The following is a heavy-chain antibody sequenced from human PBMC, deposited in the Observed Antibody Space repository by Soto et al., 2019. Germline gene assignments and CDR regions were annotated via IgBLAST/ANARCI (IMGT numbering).Heavy chain of an antibody. Sequence: GGSLRLSCAASGFTFSSYGMHWVRQAPGKGLEWVAVIWYDGSNKYYADSVKGRFTISRDNSKNTLYLQMNSLRAEDTAVYYCARVEYSSSSQWFDPWGQGTLVTVSS. J-gene: IGHJ5*02. CDR3: ARVEYSSSSQWFDP. D-gene: IGHD6-6*01. CDR2: IWYDGSNK. V-gene: IGHV3-33*01. CDR1: GFTFSSYG.